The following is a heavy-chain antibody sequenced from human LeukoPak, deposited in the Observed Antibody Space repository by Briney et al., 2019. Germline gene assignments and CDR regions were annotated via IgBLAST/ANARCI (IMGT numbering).Heavy chain of an antibody. CDR1: GFTFSSYA. Sequence: GGSLTLSCAASGFTFSSYAMSWVRQAPGEGLEWVSAISGSGGSTYYADSVKGRFTISRDNSKNTLYLQMNSLRAEDTAVYYCAGQWLDYFDYWGQGTLVTVSS. J-gene: IGHJ4*02. V-gene: IGHV3-23*01. D-gene: IGHD6-19*01. CDR2: ISGSGGST. CDR3: AGQWLDYFDY.